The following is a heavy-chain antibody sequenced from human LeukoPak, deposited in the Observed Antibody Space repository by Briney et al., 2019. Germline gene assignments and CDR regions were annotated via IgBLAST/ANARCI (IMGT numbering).Heavy chain of an antibody. CDR1: GLPFSNHW. CDR2: INQDGSEK. D-gene: IGHD4-17*01. V-gene: IGHV3-7*01. J-gene: IGHJ3*02. CDR3: AREGYGDYHI. Sequence: PGGSLRLSCAVSGLPFSNHWMTWGRQAPGKGLERVANINQDGSEKYYVDSVKGRFSISRDNAKSSLYLQMNSLSVEDTAMYFCAREGYGDYHIWGQGTIVTVSS.